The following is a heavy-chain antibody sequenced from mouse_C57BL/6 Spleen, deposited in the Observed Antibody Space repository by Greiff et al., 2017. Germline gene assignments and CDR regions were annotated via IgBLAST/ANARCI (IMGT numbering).Heavy chain of an antibody. CDR3: AREGDDYGRYAMDY. J-gene: IGHJ4*01. V-gene: IGHV5-6*01. CDR2: ISSGGSYT. Sequence: EVKLVESGGDLVKPGGSLKLSCAASGFTFSSYGMSWVRQTPDKRLEWVATISSGGSYTYSPDSGKGRFTISRDNAKNTLYLQMSSLKSEDTAMYYCAREGDDYGRYAMDYWGQGTLVTVSS. CDR1: GFTFSSYG. D-gene: IGHD2-4*01.